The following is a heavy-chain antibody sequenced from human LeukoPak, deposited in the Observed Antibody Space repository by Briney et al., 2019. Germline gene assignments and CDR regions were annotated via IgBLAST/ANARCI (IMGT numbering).Heavy chain of an antibody. D-gene: IGHD2-15*01. J-gene: IGHJ5*02. V-gene: IGHV3-21*01. CDR2: ISTSSSYI. CDR1: GFTFNRYN. Sequence: GGSLRLSCAASGFTFNRYNMNWVRRAPGKGLEWVSSISTSSSYIYYADSVRGRFTISRDNAKNSLYLQMNSLRAEDTAVYSCARGADGVSSNSRGWFDPWGQGTLVTVSS. CDR3: ARGADGVSSNSRGWFDP.